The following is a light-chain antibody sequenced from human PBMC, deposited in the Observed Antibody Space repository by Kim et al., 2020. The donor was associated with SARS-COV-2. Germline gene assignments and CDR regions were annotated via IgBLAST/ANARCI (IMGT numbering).Light chain of an antibody. CDR1: TGAVTSGHY. Sequence: QAVVTQEPSLTESPGETVTLTCGSSTGAVTSGHYPYWFQQKPGQAPRTLIYHTTNRHSWTPARFSGSLLGGKAALTLSGAQPEDEAEYYCLLFYSGAGIFGGGTQLTVL. V-gene: IGLV7-46*01. J-gene: IGLJ2*01. CDR3: LLFYSGAGI. CDR2: HTT.